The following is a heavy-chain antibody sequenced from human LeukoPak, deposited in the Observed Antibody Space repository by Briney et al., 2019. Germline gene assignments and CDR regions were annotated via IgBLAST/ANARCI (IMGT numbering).Heavy chain of an antibody. CDR1: GGTFSSYA. D-gene: IGHD2-2*02. CDR3: ARDGFQWGYCSSTSCYSVDY. V-gene: IGHV1-18*01. Sequence: ASVKVSCKASGGTFSSYAISWVRQAPGQGLEWMGWISAYNGNTNYAQKLQGRVTMTTDTSTSTAYMELRSLRSDDTAVYYCARDGFQWGYCSSTSCYSVDYWGQGTLVTVSS. CDR2: ISAYNGNT. J-gene: IGHJ4*02.